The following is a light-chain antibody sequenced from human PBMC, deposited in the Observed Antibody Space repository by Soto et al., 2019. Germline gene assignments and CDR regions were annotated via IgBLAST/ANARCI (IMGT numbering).Light chain of an antibody. CDR1: QSLLHSDGKTY. J-gene: IGKJ1*01. CDR2: EVS. CDR3: MQSIQLPWT. Sequence: DIVLTQTPLSLSVTPGQPASISCKSSQSLLHSDGKTYLCWYLQKAGQPPQVLIYEVSNRFSGGPERFSGSGSGTDFTLRISRVEAEDVCVYYCMQSIQLPWTFGQGTKVEVK. V-gene: IGKV2D-29*01.